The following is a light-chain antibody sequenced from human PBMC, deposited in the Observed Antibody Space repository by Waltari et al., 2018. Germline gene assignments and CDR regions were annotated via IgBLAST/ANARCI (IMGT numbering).Light chain of an antibody. CDR1: SSNNGSNT. CDR3: AAWDDSLNGRLV. J-gene: IGLJ2*01. CDR2: SNN. Sequence: QPVLTQPPSASGTPGQRVTTSCSGSSSNNGSNTENWYQQLPGTAPTLLIHSNNQRTSGVPDRFSGAKSGTSASLAISGLQSEDEADYYCAAWDDSLNGRLVFGGGTKLTVL. V-gene: IGLV1-44*01.